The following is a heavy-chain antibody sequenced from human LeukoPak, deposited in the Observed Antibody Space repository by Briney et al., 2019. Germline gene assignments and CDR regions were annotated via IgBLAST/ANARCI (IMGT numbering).Heavy chain of an antibody. CDR3: ASRTGATVAGTKYYFDY. D-gene: IGHD6-19*01. V-gene: IGHV3-53*01. J-gene: IGHJ4*02. CDR2: IYSGGST. CDR1: GFTVSSNY. Sequence: RPGGSLRLSCAASGFTVSSNYMSWVRQAPGKGLEWVSVIYSGGSTYYADSVKGRFTISRDNSKNTLYLQKNSLRAEDTAVYYCASRTGATVAGTKYYFDYWGQGTLVTVSS.